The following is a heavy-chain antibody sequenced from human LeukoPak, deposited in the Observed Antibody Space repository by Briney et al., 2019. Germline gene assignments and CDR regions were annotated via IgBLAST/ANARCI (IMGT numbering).Heavy chain of an antibody. CDR2: ISAYNGNT. V-gene: IGHV1-18*01. J-gene: IGHJ5*02. D-gene: IGHD1-26*01. CDR1: GYTFTSYG. Sequence: ASVKVSCQASGYTFTSYGISWVRQAPGQGLEWMGWISAYNGNTNYAQKLQGRVTMTTDTSTSTAYMELRSLRSDDTAVYYCARDSGWELLGGYNWFDPWGQGTLVTVSS. CDR3: ARDSGWELLGGYNWFDP.